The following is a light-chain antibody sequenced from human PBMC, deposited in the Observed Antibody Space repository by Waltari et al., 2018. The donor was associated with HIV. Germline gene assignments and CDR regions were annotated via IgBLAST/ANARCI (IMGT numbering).Light chain of an antibody. V-gene: IGLV2-14*01. CDR2: DVS. CDR1: SSDVGGYNY. CDR3: SSYTSTYV. J-gene: IGLJ1*01. Sequence: QSALTQPASVSGSPGQSITISCTGTSSDVGGYNYVSWYQQHPGKAPKLMIYDVSNRPSGVSNRVSGSKSGNTASLTISGLQAENEADYYCSSYTSTYVVGTGTKVTVL.